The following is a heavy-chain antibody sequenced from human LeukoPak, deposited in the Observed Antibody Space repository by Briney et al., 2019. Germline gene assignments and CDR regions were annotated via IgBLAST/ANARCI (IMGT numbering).Heavy chain of an antibody. CDR2: INHSGST. D-gene: IGHD6-6*01. Sequence: KPSETLSLTCAVYGGSFSGYYWSWIRQPPGKGLEWIGEINHSGSTNYNPSLKSRVTISVDTSQNHFSLKLSSVTAADTAVYYCAREGNVLAARRKRSFDPWGQGTLVTVSS. CDR3: AREGNVLAARRKRSFDP. V-gene: IGHV4-34*01. CDR1: GGSFSGYY. J-gene: IGHJ5*02.